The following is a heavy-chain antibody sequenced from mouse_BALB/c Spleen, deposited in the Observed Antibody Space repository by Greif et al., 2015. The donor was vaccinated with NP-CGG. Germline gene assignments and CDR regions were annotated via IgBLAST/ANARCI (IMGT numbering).Heavy chain of an antibody. Sequence: VQLKESGAELVKPGASVKLSCTASGFNIKDTYMHWVKQRPEQGPEWIGRIDPANGNTKYDPKFQGRATITADTSSNTAYLQLSSLTSEGTVVYYCARWGWCFDVWGAETTVTVSS. J-gene: IGHJ1*01. CDR1: GFNIKDTY. CDR2: IDPANGNT. V-gene: IGHV14-3*02. CDR3: ARWGWCFDV.